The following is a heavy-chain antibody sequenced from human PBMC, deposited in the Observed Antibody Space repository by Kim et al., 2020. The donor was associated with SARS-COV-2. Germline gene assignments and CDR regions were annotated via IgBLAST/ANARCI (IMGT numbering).Heavy chain of an antibody. J-gene: IGHJ5*02. CDR1: EFTLSSYS. D-gene: IGHD3-16*01. CDR3: ARVHYVNSAYDL. CDR2: IEGARGTAI. Sequence: GGSLRLSCAASEFTLSSYSMNWVRQTPNKGLEWVSFIEGARGTAIHYADSVKGRFTISRDNAKNSLYLQMNSLREEDTAVYYCARVHYVNSAYDLCGQGTLVTVSS. V-gene: IGHV3-48*02.